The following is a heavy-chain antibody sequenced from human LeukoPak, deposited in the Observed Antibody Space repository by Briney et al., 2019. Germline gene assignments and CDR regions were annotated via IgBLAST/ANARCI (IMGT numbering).Heavy chain of an antibody. V-gene: IGHV4-39*07. CDR3: ARDRRITMVRGVITKGHWFDP. CDR2: ASDSGRA. J-gene: IGHJ5*02. Sequence: PSETLSLTCTVSGASFSSSPYFWGWVRQPPGKGLEWVGSASDSGRAFYNPSLKSRVTISVDTSKNQFSLKLSSVTAADTAVYYCARDRRITMVRGVITKGHWFDPWGQGTLVTVSS. CDR1: GASFSSSPYF. D-gene: IGHD3-10*01.